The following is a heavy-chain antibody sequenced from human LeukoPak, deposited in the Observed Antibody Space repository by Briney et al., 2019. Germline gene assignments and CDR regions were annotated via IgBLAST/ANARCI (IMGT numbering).Heavy chain of an antibody. CDR2: IDHSGST. V-gene: IGHV4-38-2*01. CDR1: GYSISSVYI. D-gene: IGHD1-26*01. J-gene: IGHJ4*02. CDR3: ARNGGYGKFDY. Sequence: SETLSLTCAVSGYSISSVYIWGWLRRPPGKGLEWIGTIDHSGSTYYNPSLKSRVTMSVDTSKNQFSLNLSSVTAADTAFYYCARNGGYGKFDYWGQGTLVTVSS.